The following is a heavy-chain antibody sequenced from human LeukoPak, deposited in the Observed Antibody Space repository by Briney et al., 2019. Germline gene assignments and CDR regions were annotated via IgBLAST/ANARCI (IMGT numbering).Heavy chain of an antibody. CDR1: GFTFSSYA. V-gene: IGHV3-48*01. D-gene: IGHD6-19*01. CDR2: ISSSSSTI. CDR3: ARDQFKAVASY. Sequence: PGGSLRLSCAASGFTFSSYAMSWVRQAPGKGLEWVSYISSSSSTIYYADSVKGRFTISRDNAKNSLYLQMNSLRAEDTAVYYCARDQFKAVASYWGQGTLVTVSS. J-gene: IGHJ4*02.